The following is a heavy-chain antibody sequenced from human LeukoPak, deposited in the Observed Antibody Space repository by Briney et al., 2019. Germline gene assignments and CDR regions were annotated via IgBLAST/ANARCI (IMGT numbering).Heavy chain of an antibody. J-gene: IGHJ4*02. V-gene: IGHV1-69*13. D-gene: IGHD3-10*01. CDR3: AIPTVISPSMPFGELIDY. CDR2: IIPIFGTA. Sequence: GASVKVSCKASGYTFTSYGISWVRQAPGQGLEWMGGIIPIFGTANYAQKFQGRVTITADESTSTAYMELSSLRSEDTAVYYCAIPTVISPSMPFGELIDYWGQGTLVTVSS. CDR1: GYTFTSYG.